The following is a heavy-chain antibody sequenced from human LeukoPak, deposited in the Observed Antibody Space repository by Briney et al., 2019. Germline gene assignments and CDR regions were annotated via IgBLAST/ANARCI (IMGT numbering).Heavy chain of an antibody. V-gene: IGHV3-7*01. CDR1: GFTFSSYW. J-gene: IGHJ4*02. D-gene: IGHD6-19*01. CDR2: IKQDGSEK. Sequence: GGSLRLSCAASGFTFSSYWMSWVRQAPGKGLEWVANIKQDGSEKYYVDSVKGRFTISRDNAKNSLYLQMNSLRAEDTAVYYCARDRFLAVAGAKVYWGQGTLVTVSS. CDR3: ARDRFLAVAGAKVY.